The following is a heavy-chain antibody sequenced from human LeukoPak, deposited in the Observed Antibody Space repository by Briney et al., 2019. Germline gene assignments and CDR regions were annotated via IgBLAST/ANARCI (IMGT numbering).Heavy chain of an antibody. CDR2: ISGSGGNT. J-gene: IGHJ5*02. D-gene: IGHD3-10*01. CDR3: AKGGNVLLWFGEFDHNWFGP. Sequence: PGGSLRLFCAASGFTFSSYAMSWVRQAPGKGLEWVSAISGSGGNTYYADSVKRRFTISRDNSKNTLYLHMNSLRAEETAVYYCAKGGNVLLWFGEFDHNWFGPWGQGTLVTVSS. V-gene: IGHV3-23*01. CDR1: GFTFSSYA.